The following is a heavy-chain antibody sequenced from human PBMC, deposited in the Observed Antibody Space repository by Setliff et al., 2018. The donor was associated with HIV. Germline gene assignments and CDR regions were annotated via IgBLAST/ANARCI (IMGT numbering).Heavy chain of an antibody. CDR2: IRSKIDGGTT. D-gene: IGHD5-18*01. CDR1: GFTFSNAW. CDR3: STTAGNSYGFFDY. Sequence: GGSLRLSCGASGFTFSNAWMTWVRQGPGKGLEWVGRIRSKIDGGTTDYAAPVKGRFSISRDDSKNTLYLHINSLRIEDTGVYYCSTTAGNSYGFFDYWGQGTLVTVSS. V-gene: IGHV3-15*01. J-gene: IGHJ4*02.